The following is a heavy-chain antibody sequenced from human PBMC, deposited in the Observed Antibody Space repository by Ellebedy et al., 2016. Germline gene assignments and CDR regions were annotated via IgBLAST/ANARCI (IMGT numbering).Heavy chain of an antibody. V-gene: IGHV4-59*01. D-gene: IGHD3-10*01. CDR2: IYYSGGT. J-gene: IGHJ5*02. CDR1: GGSISSYY. CDR3: ARGGITMVRGVIGWFDP. Sequence: SETLSLXXTVSGGSISSYYWSWIRQPPGKGLEWIGYIYYSGGTNYNPSLKSRVTISVDTSKNQFSLKLSSVTAADTAVYYCARGGITMVRGVIGWFDPWGQGTLVTVSS.